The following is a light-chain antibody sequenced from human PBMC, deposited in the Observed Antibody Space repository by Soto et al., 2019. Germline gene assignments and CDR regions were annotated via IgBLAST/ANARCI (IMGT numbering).Light chain of an antibody. Sequence: DIVMTQSPDSLAVSLGERATINCKSSQSILYSSNNKNYLVWYQQKPGQPPKLLIYWASIRESGVPDRFSGSGSGTDFTLTISSLQAEDVAVYYCQQYDYAPLTFGGGTKVEIK. CDR1: QSILYSSNNKNY. CDR3: QQYDYAPLT. J-gene: IGKJ4*01. V-gene: IGKV4-1*01. CDR2: WAS.